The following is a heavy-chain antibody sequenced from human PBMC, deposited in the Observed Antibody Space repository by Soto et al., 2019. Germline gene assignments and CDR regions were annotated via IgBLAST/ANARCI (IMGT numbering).Heavy chain of an antibody. CDR2: ISYDGSNK. D-gene: IGHD1-26*01. Sequence: QVQLVESGGGVVQPGRSLRLSFAASGFTFSSYGMHWVRQAPGKGLEWVAVISYDGSNKYYADSVKGRFTISRDNSKNTLYLQMNSLRAEDTAVYYCAKDLIIVGAIHYYYGMDVWGQGTTVTVSS. V-gene: IGHV3-30*18. CDR1: GFTFSSYG. CDR3: AKDLIIVGAIHYYYGMDV. J-gene: IGHJ6*02.